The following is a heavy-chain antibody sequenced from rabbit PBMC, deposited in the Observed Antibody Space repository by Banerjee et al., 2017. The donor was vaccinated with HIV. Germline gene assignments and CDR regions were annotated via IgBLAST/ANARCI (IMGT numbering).Heavy chain of an antibody. CDR3: ARDESIYYAIFRL. D-gene: IGHD8-1*01. CDR1: GFSFSSNV. V-gene: IGHV1S40*01. CDR2: IYAGSSGST. Sequence: QSLEESGGDLVKPGASLTLTCTASGFSFSSNVMCWFRQAPGKGLEWIACIYAGSSGSTYYASWAKGRFTISKTSSTTVTLQMTSLTAADTATYFCARDESIYYAIFRLWGQGTLVTVS. J-gene: IGHJ3*01.